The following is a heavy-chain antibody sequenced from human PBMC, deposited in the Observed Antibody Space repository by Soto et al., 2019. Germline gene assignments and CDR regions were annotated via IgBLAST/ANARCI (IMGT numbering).Heavy chain of an antibody. D-gene: IGHD2-15*01. CDR2: ISYEGTTD. J-gene: IGHJ4*02. CDR3: ASDRCSGASCYLDD. Sequence: QVQLVESGGGVVQPGRSLRLSCAASGFTFRSYAMHWVRQAPGKGLEWVAVISYEGTTDYYALSVKGRFTISRDNSKNTLFLQMHSLTAEDTALYYCASDRCSGASCYLDDWGQGTLVTVSS. CDR1: GFTFRSYA. V-gene: IGHV3-30-3*01.